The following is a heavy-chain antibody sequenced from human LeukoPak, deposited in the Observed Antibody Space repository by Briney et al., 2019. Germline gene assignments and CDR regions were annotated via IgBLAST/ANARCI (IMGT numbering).Heavy chain of an antibody. CDR3: AKDSVGFTGDLYYFNY. Sequence: GGSLRLSCAASGFTFSSYAMSWVRQAPGKGLEWVSAISGSGGSTYYADSVKGRFTISRDNSKNTVYLQMNSLRVEDTAVYYCAKDSVGFTGDLYYFNYWGQGTLVTASS. CDR1: GFTFSSYA. CDR2: ISGSGGST. V-gene: IGHV3-23*01. D-gene: IGHD7-27*01. J-gene: IGHJ4*02.